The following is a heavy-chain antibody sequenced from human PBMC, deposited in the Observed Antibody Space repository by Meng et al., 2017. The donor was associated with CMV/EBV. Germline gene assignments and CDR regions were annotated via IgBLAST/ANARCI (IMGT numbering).Heavy chain of an antibody. V-gene: IGHV3-21*01. CDR2: ISSSSSYI. Sequence: GESLKISCAASGFSFSSYGMNWVRQAPGKGLEWVSSISSSSSYIYYADSVKGRFTISRDNAKNSLYLQMNSLRAEDTAVYYCARGKHDSNYDFWSGYFYGMDVWGQGTTVTVSS. D-gene: IGHD3-3*01. CDR3: ARGKHDSNYDFWSGYFYGMDV. J-gene: IGHJ6*02. CDR1: GFSFSSYG.